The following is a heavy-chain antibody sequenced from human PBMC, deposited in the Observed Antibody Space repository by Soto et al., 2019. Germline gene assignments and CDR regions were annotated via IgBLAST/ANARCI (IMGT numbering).Heavy chain of an antibody. D-gene: IGHD6-13*01. CDR2: IIPIFGTA. J-gene: IGHJ4*02. Sequence: ASVKVSCKASGGTFSSYAISWVRQAPGQGLEWMGGIIPIFGTANYAQKFQGRVTITADESTSTAYMELSSLRSEDTAVYYCAGAAAGAQKWGFDYWGQGTLVTVSS. CDR3: AGAAAGAQKWGFDY. CDR1: GGTFSSYA. V-gene: IGHV1-69*13.